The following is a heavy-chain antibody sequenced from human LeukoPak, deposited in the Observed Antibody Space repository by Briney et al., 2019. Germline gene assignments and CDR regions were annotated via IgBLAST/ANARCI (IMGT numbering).Heavy chain of an antibody. J-gene: IGHJ6*02. V-gene: IGHV1-69*01. Sequence: GSSVKVSCKASGGTXSSYAISGVRQAPGQGLEWMGGIIPIFGTANYAQKFQGRVTITADESTSTAYMELSSLRSEDTAVYYCARDGSWYYYGMDVWGQGTTVTVSS. CDR1: GGTXSSYA. D-gene: IGHD6-13*01. CDR3: ARDGSWYYYGMDV. CDR2: IIPIFGTA.